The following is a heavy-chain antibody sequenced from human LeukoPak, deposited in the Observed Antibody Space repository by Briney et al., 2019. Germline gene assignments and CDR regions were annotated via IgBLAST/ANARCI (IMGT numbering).Heavy chain of an antibody. Sequence: LRLSCAASGFTFTSYAMSWVRQAPGKGLEWIGYIYHSGSTYYNPSLKSRVTISVDRSKNQFSLKLSSVTAADTAVYYCARFTDYYDSSGYSYYFDYWGQGTLVTVSS. V-gene: IGHV4-30-2*01. CDR2: IYHSGST. CDR3: ARFTDYYDSSGYSYYFDY. J-gene: IGHJ4*02. D-gene: IGHD3-22*01. CDR1: GFTFTSYA.